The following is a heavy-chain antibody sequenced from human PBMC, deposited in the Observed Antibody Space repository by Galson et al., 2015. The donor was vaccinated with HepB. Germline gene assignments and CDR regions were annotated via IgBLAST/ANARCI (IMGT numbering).Heavy chain of an antibody. V-gene: IGHV3-7*03. Sequence: SLRLSCAASGFTFSTYWMSWVRQAPGKGPEWVANIKQDGGERYYLDSVKGRFTISRDNAKNSLYLQMNSLRAEGTAVYYCARASIIIAPDCWGQGTLVTVSS. CDR2: IKQDGGER. D-gene: IGHD3-10*01. J-gene: IGHJ4*02. CDR1: GFTFSTYW. CDR3: ARASIIIAPDC.